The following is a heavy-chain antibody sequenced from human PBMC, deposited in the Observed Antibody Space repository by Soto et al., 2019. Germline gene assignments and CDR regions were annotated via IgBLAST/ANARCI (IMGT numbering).Heavy chain of an antibody. CDR2: ISSSSTYI. J-gene: IGHJ4*02. V-gene: IGHV3-21*01. CDR3: PRDYGGNSAFDY. Sequence: GSLRLACAASGFTFNSYSMNWVRQAPGKGLEWVSSISSSSTYIYYADSVKGRFTISRDNAKNSLYLQMDSLRAEDTAVYYCPRDYGGNSAFDYWGQGTLVTVSS. D-gene: IGHD4-17*01. CDR1: GFTFNSYS.